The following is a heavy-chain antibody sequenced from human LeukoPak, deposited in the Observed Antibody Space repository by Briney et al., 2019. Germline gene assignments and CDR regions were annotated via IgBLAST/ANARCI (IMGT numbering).Heavy chain of an antibody. CDR3: ARALPWGYDSPG. V-gene: IGHV4-59*02. Sequence: MASETLSLTCTVSGASVSIYYWTWIRQPPGKGLEWMGYIYNGGTVYNPSLKSRFTMSVDTSKNQFSLNLTSVTTADTAVYYCARALPWGYDSPGWGQGTLVTVSS. J-gene: IGHJ4*02. CDR2: IYNGGT. D-gene: IGHD3-3*01. CDR1: GASVSIYY.